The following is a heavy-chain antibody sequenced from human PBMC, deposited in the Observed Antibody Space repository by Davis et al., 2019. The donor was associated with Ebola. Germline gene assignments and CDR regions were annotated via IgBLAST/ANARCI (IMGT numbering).Heavy chain of an antibody. J-gene: IGHJ6*02. CDR3: AKASGIVVVSAAISHYYGMDV. CDR1: GGSFSGYY. D-gene: IGHD2-2*02. CDR2: IYYIGCT. Sequence: MPSETLSLTCAVYGGSFSGYYWSWIRQPPGKGLEGSGYIYYIGCTYYNPSLKSRVTISVDTSKNQFSLKLSSVTAADTAVYYCAKASGIVVVSAAISHYYGMDVWGQGTTVTVSS. V-gene: IGHV4-59*01.